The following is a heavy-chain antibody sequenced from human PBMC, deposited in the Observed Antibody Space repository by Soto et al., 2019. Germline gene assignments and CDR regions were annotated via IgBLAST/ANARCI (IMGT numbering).Heavy chain of an antibody. CDR3: AKDMGSHLGELPFDI. J-gene: IGHJ3*02. Sequence: DVQLVESGGGLVQPGRSLRLSCAASGFTFDDYAMHWVRQAPGKGLEWVSGISWNSGSIGYADSVKGRFTISRDNAKNSLYLQMNSLRAEDTALYYCAKDMGSHLGELPFDIWGQGTMVTVSS. CDR1: GFTFDDYA. D-gene: IGHD3-16*01. CDR2: ISWNSGSI. V-gene: IGHV3-9*01.